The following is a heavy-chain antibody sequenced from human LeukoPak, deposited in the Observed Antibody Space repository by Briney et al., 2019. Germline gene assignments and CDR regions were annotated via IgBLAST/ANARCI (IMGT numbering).Heavy chain of an antibody. CDR2: ISWSSDVI. J-gene: IGHJ4*02. CDR1: GFTFAHYA. V-gene: IGHV3-9*01. D-gene: IGHD6-19*01. CDR3: AKDMRGTLTSGWSTGFDY. Sequence: GGSLRLSCAASGFTFAHYAMYWVRQAPGKGPEWVSGISWSSDVIAYGDSVKGRFTISRDNAKNSLYLQMNSLTPEDTAMYYCAKDMRGTLTSGWSTGFDYWGQGILVIVSS.